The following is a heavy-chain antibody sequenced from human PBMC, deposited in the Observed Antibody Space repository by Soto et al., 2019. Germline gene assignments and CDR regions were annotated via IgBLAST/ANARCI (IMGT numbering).Heavy chain of an antibody. CDR3: ARGRGYSGDDHYYYFDMDV. Sequence: VSCKASGGTFNNYPITWVRQAPGQGLEWMGGSIPIFGTANYAQKFQGRVTISVDESTSTAYMELSSLRSEDTAVYYCARGRGYSGDDHYYYFDMDVWGQGTTVTVSS. CDR1: GGTFNNYP. V-gene: IGHV1-69*01. D-gene: IGHD5-12*01. CDR2: SIPIFGTA. J-gene: IGHJ6*02.